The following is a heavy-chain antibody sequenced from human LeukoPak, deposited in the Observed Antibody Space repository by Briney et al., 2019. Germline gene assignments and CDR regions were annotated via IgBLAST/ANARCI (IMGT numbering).Heavy chain of an antibody. Sequence: PGGSLRLSCAASGFTFSTYNMNWVRQAPGKGLEWVSSISGSSSYIYYADSVKGRFTISRDNSKNTLYLQMNSLRAEDTAVYYFARGPSGYHNTGGQGTLVTVSS. D-gene: IGHD5-12*01. CDR3: ARGPSGYHNT. J-gene: IGHJ4*02. V-gene: IGHV3-21*01. CDR1: GFTFSTYN. CDR2: ISGSSSYI.